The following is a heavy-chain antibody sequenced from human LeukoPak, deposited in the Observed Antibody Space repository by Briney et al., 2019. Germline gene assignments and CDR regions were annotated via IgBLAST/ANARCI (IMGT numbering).Heavy chain of an antibody. CDR2: IIPIFDTA. Sequence: ASVKVSCKASGGTFSNYAISWVRQAPGQGLEWMGTIIPIFDTANYAQKFQGRVTITADESTSTAYMELSSLRSEDTAVYYCARQTSGGYTVFFGKPRGHWFDPWGQGTLVTVSS. CDR1: GGTFSNYA. D-gene: IGHD3-3*01. J-gene: IGHJ5*02. CDR3: ARQTSGGYTVFFGKPRGHWFDP. V-gene: IGHV1-69*13.